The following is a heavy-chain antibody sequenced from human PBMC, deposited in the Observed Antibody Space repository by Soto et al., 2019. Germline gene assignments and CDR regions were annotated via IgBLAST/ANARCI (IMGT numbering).Heavy chain of an antibody. Sequence: GESLKISCKGSGYSFTTYWIGWVRQMPGKGLEWMGIIYPGDSDTRYSPSFQGQVTISADKSITTAYLQWSSLRASDTAMYYCTTGAYSGEGVTVFDFGGKGTLDPVSP. CDR3: TTGAYSGEGVTVFDF. CDR1: GYSFTTYW. V-gene: IGHV5-51*01. D-gene: IGHD1-26*01. J-gene: IGHJ3*01. CDR2: IYPGDSDT.